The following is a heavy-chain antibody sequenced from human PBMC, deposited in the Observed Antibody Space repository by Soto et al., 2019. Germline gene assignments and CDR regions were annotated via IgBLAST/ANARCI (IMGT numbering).Heavy chain of an antibody. V-gene: IGHV3-33*01. CDR3: AREVYDILTGWNNWFDP. CDR2: IWYDGSNK. Sequence: QVQLVESGGGVVQPGRSLRLSCAASGFTFSSYGMHWVRQAPGKGLEWVAVIWYDGSNKYYADSVKGRFTISRDNSKNTLYLQMNSLRAEDTAVYYCAREVYDILTGWNNWFDPWGQGTLVTVSS. CDR1: GFTFSSYG. J-gene: IGHJ5*02. D-gene: IGHD3-9*01.